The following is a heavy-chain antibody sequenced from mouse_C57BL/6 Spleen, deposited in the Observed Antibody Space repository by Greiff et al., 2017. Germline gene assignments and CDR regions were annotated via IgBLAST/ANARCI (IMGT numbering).Heavy chain of an antibody. CDR1: GFTFSDYG. Sequence: EVKLVESGGGLVKPGGSLKLSCAASGFTFSDYGMHWVRQAPEKGLAWVAYISSGSSTIYYADTVKGRFTISRDNAKNTLFLQMTSLRSEDTAMYYCAREFAYWGQGTLVTVSA. CDR3: AREFAY. CDR2: ISSGSSTI. J-gene: IGHJ3*01. V-gene: IGHV5-17*01.